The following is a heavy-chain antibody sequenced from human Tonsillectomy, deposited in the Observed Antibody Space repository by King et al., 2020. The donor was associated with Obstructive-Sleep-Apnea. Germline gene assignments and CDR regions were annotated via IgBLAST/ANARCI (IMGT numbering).Heavy chain of an antibody. CDR3: VKDYDSSSWITGMAFDI. CDR1: GFTFDDYA. CDR2: ISWNRGSI. Sequence: VQLVESGGGLVQPGRSLRLSCAASGFTFDDYAMHWVRQAPGKGLEWVSGISWNRGSIGYADSVKGRFTISRDNAKNSLYLQMNSLRTEDTALYYCVKDYDSSSWITGMAFDIWGQGTMVTVAS. V-gene: IGHV3-9*01. D-gene: IGHD6-13*01. J-gene: IGHJ3*02.